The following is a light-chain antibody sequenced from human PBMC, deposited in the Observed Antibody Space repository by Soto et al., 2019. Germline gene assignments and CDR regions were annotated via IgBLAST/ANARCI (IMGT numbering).Light chain of an antibody. CDR1: QGISQY. J-gene: IGKJ4*01. V-gene: IGKV1-9*01. CDR2: AAT. CDR3: QHVNSHPLT. Sequence: DIHLTQSPSLLSASVGDRVTITCRASQGISQYVAWYQQKPGKAPKLLIYAATVLQGRVPSRFSGTGSATEFILTIISLQPEDFTPYYCQHVNSHPLTFGGGTKVDNK.